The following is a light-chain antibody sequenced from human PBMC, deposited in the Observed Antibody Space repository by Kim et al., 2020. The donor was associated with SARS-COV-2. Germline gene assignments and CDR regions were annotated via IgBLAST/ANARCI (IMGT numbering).Light chain of an antibody. CDR3: QVWESTTTV. CDR2: QDE. J-gene: IGLJ2*01. Sequence: SYELTQPPSVSVSPGQTASITCSGDRLGNKYVCWYQKKSGQSPVVVMYQDERRPSGIPERFSGSNSGNTATLTISGTQAMDEADYYCQVWESTTTVFGGVTQLTVL. CDR1: RLGNKY. V-gene: IGLV3-1*01.